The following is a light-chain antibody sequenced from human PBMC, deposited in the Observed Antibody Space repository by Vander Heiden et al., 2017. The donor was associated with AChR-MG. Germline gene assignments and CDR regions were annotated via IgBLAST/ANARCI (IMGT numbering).Light chain of an antibody. J-gene: IGKJ3*01. CDR1: QSVLYSSNNKNY. Sequence: DIVMTQSPASLAVSLGERATINCQSSQSVLYSSNNKNYLAWYQQKPGQPPKLLIYCASTRQSGVPDRFSGSGSGTDFTLTISSLQAEDVAVYYCQQYYSTPFTFGPGTKVDIK. CDR2: CAS. V-gene: IGKV4-1*01. CDR3: QQYYSTPFT.